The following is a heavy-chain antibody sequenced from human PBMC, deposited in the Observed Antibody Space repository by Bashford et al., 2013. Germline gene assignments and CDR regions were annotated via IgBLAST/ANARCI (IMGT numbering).Heavy chain of an antibody. Sequence: ASVKVSCKASGYTFTSYGISWVRQAPGQGLEWMGWISAYNGNTNYAQKLQGRVTMTTDTSTSTAYMELRSLRSDDTAVYYCARDPSIIAVAGTGLPPFDYVGPRDPGHRLL. CDR3: ARDPSIIAVAGTGLPPFDY. CDR1: GYTFTSYG. D-gene: IGHD6-19*01. CDR2: ISAYNGNT. V-gene: IGHV1-18*01. J-gene: IGHJ4*03.